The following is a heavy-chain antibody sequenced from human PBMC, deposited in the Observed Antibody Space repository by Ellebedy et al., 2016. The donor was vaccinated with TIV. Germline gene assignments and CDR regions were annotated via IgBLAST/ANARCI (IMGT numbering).Heavy chain of an antibody. CDR2: IKQDGSEE. CDR3: ARDQWLGRAYYFDS. CDR1: GFTFSNYC. Sequence: GESLKISCAASGFTFSNYCMGWVRQAPGKGLEWVANIKQDGSEEYYVDSVKGRFLISRDNTKNSLYLQMNSLTGEDTAVYYCARDQWLGRAYYFDSWGQGALLTVSS. V-gene: IGHV3-7*01. J-gene: IGHJ4*02. D-gene: IGHD6-19*01.